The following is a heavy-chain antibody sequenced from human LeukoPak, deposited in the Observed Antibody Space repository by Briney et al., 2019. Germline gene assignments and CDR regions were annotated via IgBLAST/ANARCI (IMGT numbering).Heavy chain of an antibody. J-gene: IGHJ5*02. V-gene: IGHV4-30-2*01. CDR3: AAVRAAIDAWFDP. CDR1: GGSISSGGYY. CDR2: IYHSGST. Sequence: SETLSLTCTVSGGSISSGGYYWSWIRQPPGKGLEWIGYIYHSGSTYYNPSLKSRVTISVDRSKNQFSLKLSSVTAADTAVYYCAAVRAAIDAWFDPWGQGTLVTVSS. D-gene: IGHD4-11*01.